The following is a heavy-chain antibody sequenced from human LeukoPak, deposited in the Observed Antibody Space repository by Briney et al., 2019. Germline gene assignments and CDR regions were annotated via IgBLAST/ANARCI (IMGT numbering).Heavy chain of an antibody. CDR2: INSDGSST. D-gene: IGHD6-6*01. CDR1: GFTFSSYG. J-gene: IGHJ4*02. CDR3: ASISSSLIDY. Sequence: GGSLRLSCAASGFTFSSYGMSWVRQAPGKGLVWVSRINSDGSSTSYADSVKGRFTISRDNAKNTLYLQMNSLRAEDTAVYYCASISSSLIDYWGQGTLVTVSS. V-gene: IGHV3-74*01.